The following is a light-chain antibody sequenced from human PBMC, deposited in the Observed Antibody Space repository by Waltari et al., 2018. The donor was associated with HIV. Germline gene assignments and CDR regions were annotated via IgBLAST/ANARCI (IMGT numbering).Light chain of an antibody. CDR1: RLGDKY. CDR2: QDN. CDR3: QAWDSSTVI. Sequence: SYELIQPPSVSVSPGQTAFITCSGGRLGDKYVSWYQLRPGQSPVLVIYQDNKRPSGIPERFSGSNSANTATLTVSETQTIDEADYYCQAWDSSTVIFGGGTKMTVL. V-gene: IGLV3-1*01. J-gene: IGLJ2*01.